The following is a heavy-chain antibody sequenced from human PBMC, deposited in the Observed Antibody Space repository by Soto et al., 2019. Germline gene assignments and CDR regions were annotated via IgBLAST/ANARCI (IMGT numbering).Heavy chain of an antibody. Sequence: SQTLSLTCAISGDSVSSNSAAWNWIRQSPSRGLEWLGRTYYRSKWYNDYAVSVKSRITINPDTSKNQFSLQLNSVTPEDTAVYYCARDRWDYDSSGYYYVGYYYYGMDVWGQGTTVTVSS. CDR2: TYYRSKWYN. CDR1: GDSVSSNSAA. CDR3: ARDRWDYDSSGYYYVGYYYYGMDV. J-gene: IGHJ6*02. D-gene: IGHD3-22*01. V-gene: IGHV6-1*01.